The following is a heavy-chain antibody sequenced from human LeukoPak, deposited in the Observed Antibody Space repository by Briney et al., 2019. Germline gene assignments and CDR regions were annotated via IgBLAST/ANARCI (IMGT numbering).Heavy chain of an antibody. J-gene: IGHJ4*02. CDR2: ISGDGHTT. D-gene: IGHD3-22*01. CDR3: AKVAYDSSGYGLHLFDY. CDR1: GFTFDDYA. Sequence: PGGSLTLSRPASGFTFDDYAIHWVRQAPGRGLEWFCLISGDGHTTDYAGSVKGRFTVARDNSKDSLYLQMNSLRSEDTALYSCAKVAYDSSGYGLHLFDYWGQGTLVTVSS. V-gene: IGHV3-43*02.